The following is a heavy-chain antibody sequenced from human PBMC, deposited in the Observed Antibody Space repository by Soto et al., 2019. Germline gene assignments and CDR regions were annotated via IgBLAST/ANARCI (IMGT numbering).Heavy chain of an antibody. Sequence: SETLSLTCTVIGDSVSSNNYYWSWNRQRPGKGLEWIGYIHYSGDSYDNPSLTSRITMSMDVSKNQFSLNLRSVTAADTAIYYCARDVNDSSGSQGFDYWGQGTLVTVSS. CDR2: IHYSGDS. J-gene: IGHJ4*02. D-gene: IGHD3-22*01. CDR1: GDSVSSNNYY. V-gene: IGHV4-31*03. CDR3: ARDVNDSSGSQGFDY.